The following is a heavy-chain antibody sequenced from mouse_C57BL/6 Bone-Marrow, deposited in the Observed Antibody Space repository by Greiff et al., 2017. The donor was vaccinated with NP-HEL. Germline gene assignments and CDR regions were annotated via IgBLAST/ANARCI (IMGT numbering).Heavy chain of an antibody. V-gene: IGHV8-8*01. CDR2: IWWDDDK. Sequence: QVTLKVCGPGILQPSQTLSLTCSFSGFSLSTFGMGVGWIRQPSGKGLEWLAHIWWDDDKYYNPALKSRLQNSKDTSKNQVFLKIANLDTAATATYYCARIRIYYDYLYYAMDYWGQGTSVTVSS. D-gene: IGHD2-4*01. J-gene: IGHJ4*01. CDR3: ARIRIYYDYLYYAMDY. CDR1: GFSLSTFGMG.